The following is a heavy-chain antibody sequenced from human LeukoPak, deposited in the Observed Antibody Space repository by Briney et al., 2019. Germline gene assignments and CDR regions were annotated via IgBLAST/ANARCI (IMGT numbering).Heavy chain of an antibody. CDR1: GGSFSGYY. D-gene: IGHD3-9*01. V-gene: IGHV4-34*01. J-gene: IGHJ3*02. CDR2: INHSGST. CDR3: ASHPRYYDILTGYYKALDAFDI. Sequence: SETLSLTCAVYGGSFSGYYWSWIRQPPGKGLEWIGEINHSGSTNYNPSLKSRVTISVGTSKNQFSLKLSSVTAADTAVYCCASHPRYYDILTGYYKALDAFDIWGQGTMVTVSS.